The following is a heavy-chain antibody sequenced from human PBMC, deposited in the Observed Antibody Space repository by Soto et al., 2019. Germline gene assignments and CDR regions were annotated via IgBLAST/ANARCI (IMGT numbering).Heavy chain of an antibody. CDR3: ARDQLYYNDISGRTLNAFAV. J-gene: IGHJ3*01. CDR1: GFTFSSVA. D-gene: IGHD3-22*01. CDR2: ISGSGDST. V-gene: IGHV3-23*01. Sequence: GGSLRLSCAGSGFTFSSVAMTWVRQAPGKGLEWVSSISGSGDSTYYADSVKGRFTISRDNSKNTLYLQMNSLRAEDTAVYYCARDQLYYNDISGRTLNAFAVWGKGTMVTV.